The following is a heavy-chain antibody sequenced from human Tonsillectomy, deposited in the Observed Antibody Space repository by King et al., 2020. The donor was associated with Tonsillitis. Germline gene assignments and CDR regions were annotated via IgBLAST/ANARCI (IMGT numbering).Heavy chain of an antibody. CDR1: GGTFTSYA. CDR2: IIPIVGIA. CDR3: ARDITMVRGVIMHAFDI. J-gene: IGHJ3*02. V-gene: IGHV1-69*04. D-gene: IGHD3-10*01. Sequence: QLVQSGAEVKKPGSSVKVSCKASGGTFTSYAISWVRQAPGQGLEWMGRIIPIVGIANYAQKFQGRVTITADKSTSTDYMELSSLRSEDTAVYYCARDITMVRGVIMHAFDIWGQGTMVTVSS.